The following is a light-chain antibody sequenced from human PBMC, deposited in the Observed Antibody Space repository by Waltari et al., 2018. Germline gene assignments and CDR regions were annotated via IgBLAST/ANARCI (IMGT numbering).Light chain of an antibody. CDR1: QSVSRA. Sequence: EIVLTQSPGTLSLSPGERATLSCRTSQSVSRALAWYQQKPGQAPRLLIYGIFNRATGIPDRFSGSGSGTDFSLTISRLEPEDFAVYYCQHYVMFPVTFGQGTRVEVK. J-gene: IGKJ1*01. CDR2: GIF. V-gene: IGKV3-20*01. CDR3: QHYVMFPVT.